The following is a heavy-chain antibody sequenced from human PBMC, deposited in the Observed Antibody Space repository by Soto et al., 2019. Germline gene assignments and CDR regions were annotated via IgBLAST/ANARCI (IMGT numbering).Heavy chain of an antibody. Sequence: PGGSLSLSCAASGFTFSSYSMNWVRQAPGKGLEWVSYISGSGSSIHYADSVKGRFTISRDNAKNSLYLQMNSLRADDTAVYYCTRDGSWGQGTLVTVSS. J-gene: IGHJ5*02. CDR3: TRDGS. CDR1: GFTFSSYS. V-gene: IGHV3-21*05. CDR2: ISGSGSSI. D-gene: IGHD5-12*01.